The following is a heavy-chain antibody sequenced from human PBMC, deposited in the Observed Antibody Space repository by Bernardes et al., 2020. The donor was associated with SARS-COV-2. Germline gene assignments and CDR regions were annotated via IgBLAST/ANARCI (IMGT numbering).Heavy chain of an antibody. CDR2: LNPNSGNT. D-gene: IGHD2-15*01. CDR3: ARDGVVSRNYDAYDV. J-gene: IGHJ3*01. V-gene: IGHV1-2*02. Sequence: ASVKVPCKASGYSFTAYYLHWVRQAPGQGLEWLGWLNPNSGNTNSAQKFQGRVTMTRDTSISTAYIELTGLTPDDTAVYYCARDGVVSRNYDAYDVWGQGTMVTVSS. CDR1: GYSFTAYY.